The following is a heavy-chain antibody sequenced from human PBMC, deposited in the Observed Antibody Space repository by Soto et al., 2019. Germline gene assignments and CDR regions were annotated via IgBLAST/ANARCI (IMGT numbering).Heavy chain of an antibody. CDR3: ARAVRLGYCSSTSCPGGGMDV. V-gene: IGHV4-34*01. D-gene: IGHD2-2*01. CDR1: GGSFSGYY. CDR2: INHSGST. J-gene: IGHJ6*02. Sequence: QVQLQQWGAGLLKPSETLSLTCAVYGGSFSGYYWSWIRQPPGKGLEWIGEINHSGSTNYNPSLKSRVTISVDTSKNQFSLKLSSVTAADTDVYYCARAVRLGYCSSTSCPGGGMDVWGQGTTVTVSS.